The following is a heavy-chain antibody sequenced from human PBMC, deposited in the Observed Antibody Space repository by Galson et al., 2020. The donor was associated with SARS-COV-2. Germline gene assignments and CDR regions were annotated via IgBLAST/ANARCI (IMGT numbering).Heavy chain of an antibody. J-gene: IGHJ4*02. Sequence: SQTLSLNCAISGDNVSSNRAAWNWIRQSPSRGLEWLGRTYYRSKWNNDYAVSMKGRLIINADTSENQFSLQLDSVTPEDTAVYYCARDPSDWTFFDYWGQGTLVTVSA. V-gene: IGHV6-1*01. CDR3: ARDPSDWTFFDY. D-gene: IGHD1-1*01. CDR2: TYYRSKWNN. CDR1: GDNVSSNRAA.